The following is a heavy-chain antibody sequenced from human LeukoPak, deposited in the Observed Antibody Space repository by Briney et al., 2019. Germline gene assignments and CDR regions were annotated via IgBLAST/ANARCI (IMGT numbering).Heavy chain of an antibody. Sequence: PGGSLRLSCAASGFSFSNYAMSWVRQAPGKGLEWVSAISGSGGGTYSADSVKGRFTISRDNSKNTLYLQMNSLRAEDTALYYCARDLHYYVAMDVWGQGTTVTVSS. V-gene: IGHV3-23*01. CDR3: ARDLHYYVAMDV. D-gene: IGHD3-10*02. CDR2: ISGSGGGT. CDR1: GFSFSNYA. J-gene: IGHJ6*02.